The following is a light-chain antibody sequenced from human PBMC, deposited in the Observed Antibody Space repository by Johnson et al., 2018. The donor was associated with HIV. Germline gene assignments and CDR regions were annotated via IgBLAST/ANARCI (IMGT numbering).Light chain of an antibody. Sequence: QSVLTQPPSVSAAPGQKVTISCSGSSSNIGNNYVSWYQQLPGTAPKLLIYDNNKRPSGIPDRFSGSKSGTSATLGITGLQTGDEAYYYCGKWDSSLSAYVFGTGTKVTVL. CDR1: SSNIGNNY. J-gene: IGLJ1*01. V-gene: IGLV1-51*01. CDR3: GKWDSSLSAYV. CDR2: DNN.